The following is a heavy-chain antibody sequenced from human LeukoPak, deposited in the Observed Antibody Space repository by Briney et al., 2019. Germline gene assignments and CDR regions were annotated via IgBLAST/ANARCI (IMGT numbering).Heavy chain of an antibody. CDR1: GYTFTSYD. J-gene: IGHJ5*02. Sequence: GASVKVSCKASGYTFTSYDINWVRQATGQGLEWMGWMNPNSGNTGYAQKFQGRVTITRNTSISTAYMELSSLRSEDTAVYYCASGTSHRYGDYINWFDPWGQGTLVTVSS. CDR3: ASGTSHRYGDYINWFDP. D-gene: IGHD4-17*01. CDR2: MNPNSGNT. V-gene: IGHV1-8*03.